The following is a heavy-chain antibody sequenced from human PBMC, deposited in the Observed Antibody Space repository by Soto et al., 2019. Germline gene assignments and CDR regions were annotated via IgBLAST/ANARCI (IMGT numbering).Heavy chain of an antibody. CDR2: ISYDGSNK. D-gene: IGHD3-10*01. V-gene: IGHV3-30*18. J-gene: IGHJ4*02. Sequence: QVQLVESGGGVVQPGRSLRLSCAASGFTFSSYGMHWVRQAPGKGLEWVAVISYDGSNKYYADSVKGRFTISRDNSKNTLYLQMNSLRAEDTAVYYCAKDQVPILLWFGELFMGGYDYWGQGALVTVSS. CDR3: AKDQVPILLWFGELFMGGYDY. CDR1: GFTFSSYG.